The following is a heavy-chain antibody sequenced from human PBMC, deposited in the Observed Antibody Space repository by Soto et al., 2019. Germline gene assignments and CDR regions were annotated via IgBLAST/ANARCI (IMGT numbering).Heavy chain of an antibody. V-gene: IGHV3-11*06. D-gene: IGHD3-22*01. J-gene: IGHJ3*02. CDR1: GFTFSDYY. Sequence: GGSLRLSCAASGFTFSDYYMSWIRQAPGKGLEWVSYISSSSSYTNYADSVKGRFTISRDNAKNSLYLQMNSLRAEDTAVYYCARESHYYDSSGYSRGAFDIWGQGTMVTVS. CDR3: ARESHYYDSSGYSRGAFDI. CDR2: ISSSSSYT.